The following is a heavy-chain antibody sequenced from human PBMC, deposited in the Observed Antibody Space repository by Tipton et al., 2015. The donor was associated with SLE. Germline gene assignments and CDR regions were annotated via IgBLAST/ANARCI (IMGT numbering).Heavy chain of an antibody. Sequence: TLSLTCNVSGYSISSGYYWGWIRQPPGKGLEWIGVIYDSGCTYYNPSLKRRVTLSVDTSKNQFSLKPSYVTAADTAMYYCARQHDSSGYYYVWGQGTLVTVSS. CDR2: IYDSGCT. J-gene: IGHJ4*02. V-gene: IGHV4-38-2*02. CDR1: GYSISSGYY. D-gene: IGHD3-22*01. CDR3: ARQHDSSGYYYV.